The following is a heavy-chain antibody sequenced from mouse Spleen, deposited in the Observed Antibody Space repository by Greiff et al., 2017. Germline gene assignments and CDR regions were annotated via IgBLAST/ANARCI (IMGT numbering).Heavy chain of an antibody. Sequence: QVQLQQPGAELVRPGTSVKLSCKASGYTFTSYWMHWVKQRPGQGLEWIGVIDPSDSYTNYNQKFKGKATLTVDTSSSTAYMQLSSLTSEDSAVYYCAPRYFDVWRAGTTVTVSS. J-gene: IGHJ1*01. CDR3: APRYFDV. CDR1: GYTFTSYW. V-gene: IGHV1-59*01. CDR2: IDPSDSYT.